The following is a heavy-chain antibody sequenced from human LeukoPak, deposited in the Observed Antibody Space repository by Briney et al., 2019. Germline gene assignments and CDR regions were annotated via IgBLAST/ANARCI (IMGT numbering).Heavy chain of an antibody. D-gene: IGHD6-13*01. CDR2: ISSSSSYT. CDR1: GFTFSDYY. J-gene: IGHJ4*02. CDR3: ARDRSGIAAAGGYFDY. V-gene: IGHV3-11*05. Sequence: TGGSLRLSCAASGFTFSDYYMSWLRQAPGKGLEWVSYISSSSSYTNYADSVKGRFTISRDNAKNSLYLQMNSLRAEDTAVYYCARDRSGIAAAGGYFDYWGQGTLVTVSS.